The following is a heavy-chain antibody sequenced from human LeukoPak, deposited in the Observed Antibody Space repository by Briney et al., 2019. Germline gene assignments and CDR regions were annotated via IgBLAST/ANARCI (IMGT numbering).Heavy chain of an antibody. CDR3: ARRKYDCSGGSCYGFAFDL. Sequence: GGSLRLSCAASGFTFSSYTMNWVRQAPGKGLEWVSAISSDSFYIYYADSVKVRFTVSRDNAKSSLYLQMNGLRAEDTALYYCARRKYDCSGGSCYGFAFDLWGQGTMVTVSS. CDR1: GFTFSSYT. D-gene: IGHD2-15*01. V-gene: IGHV3-21*01. CDR2: ISSDSFYI. J-gene: IGHJ3*01.